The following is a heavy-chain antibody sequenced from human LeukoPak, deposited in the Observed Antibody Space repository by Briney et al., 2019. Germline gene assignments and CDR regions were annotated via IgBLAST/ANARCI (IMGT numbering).Heavy chain of an antibody. CDR2: TYSSGST. Sequence: PSETLSLTCNVSGGSINDYYWSWIRQSAGKGLEWLGRTYSSGSTNDNPSFKRRVTMSVDTSANQVSLKLLSVTAADTGVYFCAREGKWFRSYYYYMDVWGEGTMVTVSS. V-gene: IGHV4-4*07. CDR1: GGSINDYY. J-gene: IGHJ6*03. D-gene: IGHD3-10*01. CDR3: AREGKWFRSYYYYMDV.